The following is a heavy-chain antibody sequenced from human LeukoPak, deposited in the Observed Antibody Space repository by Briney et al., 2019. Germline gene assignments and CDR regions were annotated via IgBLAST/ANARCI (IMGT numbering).Heavy chain of an antibody. CDR1: GFTFSSHA. CDR2: ISYDGSIK. Sequence: QPGRSLGLSCAASGFTFSSHAMHWVRQAPGKGLEWVAFISYDGSIKYYADSVKGRFTISRDNSKTALYLQMNSLRAEDTAVYYCATANYCSIGSCFFDHWGQGTLVTVSS. D-gene: IGHD2-15*01. CDR3: ATANYCSIGSCFFDH. V-gene: IGHV3-30-3*02. J-gene: IGHJ4*02.